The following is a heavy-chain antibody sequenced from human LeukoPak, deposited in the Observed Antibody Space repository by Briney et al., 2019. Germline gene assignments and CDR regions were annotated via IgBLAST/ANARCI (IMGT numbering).Heavy chain of an antibody. D-gene: IGHD6-19*01. V-gene: IGHV4-34*01. J-gene: IGHJ4*02. CDR3: ARTKQWLVPDY. CDR2: INHSGST. CDR1: GGSFSGYY. Sequence: SETLSLTCAVYGGSFSGYYWSWIRQPPGEGLEWIGEINHSGSTNYNPSLKSRVTISVDTSKNQFSLKLSSVTAADTAVYYCARTKQWLVPDYWGQGTLVTASS.